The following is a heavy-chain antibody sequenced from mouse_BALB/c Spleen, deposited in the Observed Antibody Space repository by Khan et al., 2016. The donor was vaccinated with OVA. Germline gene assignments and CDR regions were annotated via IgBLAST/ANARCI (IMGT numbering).Heavy chain of an antibody. CDR2: IYPGSDNT. J-gene: IGHJ3*01. Sequence: QVRLQQSGAELARPGASVTLSCKASGYTFTDYSIYWMRQRTGQGLEWIGEIYPGSDNTYYNEKFKGKATLTADKSSSTAYMQLSSLTSEDSAVYFCAREWAAWFPYWGQGTLVTVSA. CDR1: GYTFTDYS. CDR3: AREWAAWFPY. V-gene: IGHV1-77*01.